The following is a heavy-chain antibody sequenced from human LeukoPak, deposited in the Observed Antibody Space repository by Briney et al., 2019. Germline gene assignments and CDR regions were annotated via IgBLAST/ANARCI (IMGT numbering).Heavy chain of an antibody. CDR3: AREVGRYSYGHERILDYFDY. CDR2: ISSSGSTI. J-gene: IGHJ4*02. V-gene: IGHV3-48*03. D-gene: IGHD5-18*01. CDR1: GFTFSSYE. Sequence: GGSLRLSCAASGFTFSSYEMNWVRQAPGKGLEWVSYISSSGSTIYYADSVKGRFTISRDNAKNSLYLQMNSLRAEDTAVYYCAREVGRYSYGHERILDYFDYWGQGTLVTVSS.